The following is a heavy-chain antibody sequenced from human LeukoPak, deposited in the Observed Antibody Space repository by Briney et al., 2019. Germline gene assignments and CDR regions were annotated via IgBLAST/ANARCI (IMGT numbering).Heavy chain of an antibody. V-gene: IGHV3-30*18. Sequence: GGSLRLSCAASGFTFSSYGMHWVRQAPGKGLEWVAVISYDGSNKYYADSVKGRFTISRDNSKNALYLQMNSLRAEDTAVYYCAKPLTNGAFDYWGQGTLVTVSS. J-gene: IGHJ4*02. CDR2: ISYDGSNK. CDR3: AKPLTNGAFDY. D-gene: IGHD1-26*01. CDR1: GFTFSSYG.